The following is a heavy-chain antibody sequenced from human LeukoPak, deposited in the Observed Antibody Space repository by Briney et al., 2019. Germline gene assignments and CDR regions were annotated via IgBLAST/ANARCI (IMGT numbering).Heavy chain of an antibody. CDR2: ISSSSSYI. Sequence: GRSLRLSCAASGFTFSSYSMNWVRQAPGKGLEWVSSISSSSSYIYYADSVKGRFIITRENAKNSLYLQMNSLRVEDTAVYYCARDRHGMAVWGQGTTVVVSS. V-gene: IGHV3-21*04. J-gene: IGHJ6*02. CDR1: GFTFSSYS. CDR3: ARDRHGMAV.